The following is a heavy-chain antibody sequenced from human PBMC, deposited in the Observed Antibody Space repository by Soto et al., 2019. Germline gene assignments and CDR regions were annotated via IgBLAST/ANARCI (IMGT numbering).Heavy chain of an antibody. V-gene: IGHV4-39*07. J-gene: IGHJ5*02. CDR2: IYYSGNT. CDR3: ARALFGRSTWFDP. D-gene: IGHD3-16*01. Sequence: SETLSLTCTVSGGSISSNSHYWGWIRQPPGKGLEWIGSIYYSGNTYYNSSLKSRVTISVDTSQNQFSLKLNSVTAADTAVYYCARALFGRSTWFDPWGQGTLVTVSS. CDR1: GGSISSNSHY.